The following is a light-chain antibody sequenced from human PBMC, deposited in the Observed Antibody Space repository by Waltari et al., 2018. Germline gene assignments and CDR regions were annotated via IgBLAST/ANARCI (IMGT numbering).Light chain of an antibody. J-gene: IGKJ1*01. CDR1: QSLLHSNGYNY. V-gene: IGKV2-28*01. CDR3: MQALQTPRT. Sequence: DIVMTQSPLSLPVTPGEPASISCRSSQSLLHSNGYNYLDWYLQKPGQSPQLLIYLGSNRAYGFPDRFSGSGSGTDFTLKISRVEAEDVGVYYCMQALQTPRTFGQGTKVEIK. CDR2: LGS.